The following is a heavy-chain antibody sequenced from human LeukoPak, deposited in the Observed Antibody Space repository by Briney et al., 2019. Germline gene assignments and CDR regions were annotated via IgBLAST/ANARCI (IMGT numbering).Heavy chain of an antibody. J-gene: IGHJ4*02. D-gene: IGHD1-26*01. CDR3: ARVEVGATGSPDY. V-gene: IGHV3-74*01. CDR1: GFTFSSYW. CDR2: INTDGSDT. Sequence: PGGSLRLSCAASGFTFSSYWMHWVRQAPGKGLVWVSRINTDGSDTAYADSVKGRFTISRDNAKITLYLQMNSLRAEDTAVYYCARVEVGATGSPDYWGQGTLVTVSS.